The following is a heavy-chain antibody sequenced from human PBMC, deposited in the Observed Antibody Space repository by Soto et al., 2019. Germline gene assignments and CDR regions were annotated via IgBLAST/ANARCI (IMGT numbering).Heavy chain of an antibody. CDR3: ARVTPGNNLYYFSGMDV. CDR1: GFTFDTYG. D-gene: IGHD1-1*01. V-gene: IGHV3-30-3*01. CDR2: ISYEGSNT. J-gene: IGHJ6*02. Sequence: GGSLRLSCVASGFTFDTYGIHWVRQAPGKGLQWVALISYEGSNTYYADSVRGRFTISRDNSKNTLYLQMNTLRPEDTGLYYCARVTPGNNLYYFSGMDVWGQGTTVTVSS.